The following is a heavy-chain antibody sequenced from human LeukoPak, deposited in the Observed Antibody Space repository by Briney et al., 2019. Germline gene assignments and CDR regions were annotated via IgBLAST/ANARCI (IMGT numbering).Heavy chain of an antibody. J-gene: IGHJ4*02. D-gene: IGHD5-24*01. Sequence: GRSLRLSCAASGFTFSSYAMHWVRQAPGKGLEWVAVISYDGSNKYYADSVKGRFTISRDNSKNTLYLQMNSLRAEDTAVYYCARDGGWGDGYRNPFYFDYWGQGTLVTVSS. CDR1: GFTFSSYA. CDR2: ISYDGSNK. CDR3: ARDGGWGDGYRNPFYFDY. V-gene: IGHV3-30*04.